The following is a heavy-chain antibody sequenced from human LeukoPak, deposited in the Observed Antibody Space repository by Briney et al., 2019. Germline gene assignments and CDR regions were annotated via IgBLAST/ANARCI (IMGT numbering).Heavy chain of an antibody. CDR2: INWNGGST. Sequence: PGGSLRLSCAASGFTFDDHGMNWVRQAPGKGLEWVSGINWNGGSTFYADSVKGRFTISRDNAKNALYLQMNSPTAEDTALYHCARDRSYGSFDFWGQGTLVTVSS. CDR1: GFTFDDHG. D-gene: IGHD5-18*01. CDR3: ARDRSYGSFDF. V-gene: IGHV3-20*01. J-gene: IGHJ4*02.